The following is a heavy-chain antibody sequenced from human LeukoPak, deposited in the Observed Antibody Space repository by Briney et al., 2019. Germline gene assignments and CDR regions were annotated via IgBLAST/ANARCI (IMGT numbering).Heavy chain of an antibody. CDR3: ARVRPGDRCRWYDRWYNWFDP. V-gene: IGHV4-59*01. CDR1: GGSNCSYY. CDR2: IYYSGST. Sequence: SETLSLTCSVSGGSNCSYYWRWIRQPPGKGLEGIGYIYYSGSTHHNPSLKRRVTISVDTSKNQFSLKLSSVTAADTAVYYCARVRPGDRCRWYDRWYNWFDPWGQGTLVTVSS. D-gene: IGHD6-13*01. J-gene: IGHJ5*02.